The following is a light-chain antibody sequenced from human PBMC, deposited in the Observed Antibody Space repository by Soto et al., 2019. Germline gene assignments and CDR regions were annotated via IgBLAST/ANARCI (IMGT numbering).Light chain of an antibody. CDR2: EVT. J-gene: IGLJ1*01. CDR1: SIDFVTYNR. Sequence: QSALTQPPSVSGSPGQSVTISCTGTSIDFVTYNRVSWYQQPPGTAPKLIIYEVTDRPSGVSNRFSGSKSGNTASLTISGLQAEDEAEYYCSSYTNINTRACVFGTGTKLTVL. CDR3: SSYTNINTRACV. V-gene: IGLV2-18*02.